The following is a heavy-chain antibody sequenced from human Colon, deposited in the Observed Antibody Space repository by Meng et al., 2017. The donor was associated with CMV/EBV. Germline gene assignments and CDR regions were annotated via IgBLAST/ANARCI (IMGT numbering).Heavy chain of an antibody. Sequence: GSLKISCAASGFTFSSYAMHWVRQAPGKGLEWVAVISYDGSNKYYADSVKGRFTISRDNSKNTLYLQMNSLRAEDTAVYYCARALQDFWSGYSPSPLDYWGQGTLVTVSS. D-gene: IGHD3-3*01. J-gene: IGHJ4*02. CDR1: GFTFSSYA. V-gene: IGHV3-30*04. CDR2: ISYDGSNK. CDR3: ARALQDFWSGYSPSPLDY.